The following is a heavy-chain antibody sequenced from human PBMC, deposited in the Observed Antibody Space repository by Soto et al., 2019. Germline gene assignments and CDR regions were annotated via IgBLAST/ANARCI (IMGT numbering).Heavy chain of an antibody. Sequence: GGSLRLSCTTSGFTIGDYSMSWFRQAPGKGLEWVGFIRSRAYGGTTDYAASVKDRFFISRDDSKSIAYLQMNSLKTEDTAVYYCSGVLRLIHYFDYWGQGTLVTVSS. D-gene: IGHD3-16*01. CDR2: IRSRAYGGTT. CDR3: SGVLRLIHYFDY. V-gene: IGHV3-49*03. CDR1: GFTIGDYS. J-gene: IGHJ4*02.